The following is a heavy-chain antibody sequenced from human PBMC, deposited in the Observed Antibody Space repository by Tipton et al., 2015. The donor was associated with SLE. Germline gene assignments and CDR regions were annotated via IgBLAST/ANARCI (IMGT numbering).Heavy chain of an antibody. CDR3: ARGRDGYTEDVFDI. CDR1: GGSISSYY. V-gene: IGHV3-11*01. D-gene: IGHD5-24*01. J-gene: IGHJ3*02. Sequence: LSLTCTVSGGSISSYYWSWIRQAPGKGLEWVSYISSSGSTIYYADSVKGRFTISRDNAKNSLYLQMNSLRAEDTAVYYCARGRDGYTEDVFDIWGQGTMVTVSS. CDR2: ISSSGSTI.